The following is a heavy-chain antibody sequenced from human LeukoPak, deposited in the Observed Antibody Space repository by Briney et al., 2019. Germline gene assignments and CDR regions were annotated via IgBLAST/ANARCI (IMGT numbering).Heavy chain of an antibody. CDR2: ISAYNGNT. V-gene: IGHV1-18*01. D-gene: IGHD2-2*01. CDR1: GYTFTSYG. Sequence: EASVKVSCKASGYTFTSYGISWVRQAPGQGLEWMGWISAYNGNTNYAQKLQGRVTMTTDTSTSTAYMELRSLRSDDTAVYYCARGNRGYCSSTSCYRAEYFQHWGQGTLVTVSS. J-gene: IGHJ1*01. CDR3: ARGNRGYCSSTSCYRAEYFQH.